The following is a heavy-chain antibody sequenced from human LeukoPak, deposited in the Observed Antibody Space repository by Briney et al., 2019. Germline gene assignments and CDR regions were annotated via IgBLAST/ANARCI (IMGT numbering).Heavy chain of an antibody. CDR3: ARDPTYDSGSPLGY. Sequence: GGSLRLSCAASGFPFSRYWMTWVRQASGKGLEWVANIKYDGSEKFYVGSVRGRFTISRDNTNNSLHLQMNSLRAEDTAIYYCARDPTYDSGSPLGYGGQGTLVAVSS. J-gene: IGHJ4*02. CDR1: GFPFSRYW. D-gene: IGHD3-10*01. CDR2: IKYDGSEK. V-gene: IGHV3-7*01.